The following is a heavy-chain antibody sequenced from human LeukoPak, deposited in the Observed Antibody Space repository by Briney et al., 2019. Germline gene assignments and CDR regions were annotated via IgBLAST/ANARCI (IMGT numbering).Heavy chain of an antibody. J-gene: IGHJ4*02. V-gene: IGHV3-23*01. D-gene: IGHD6-19*01. CDR3: AKVPLSSSGWDREYYFDY. CDR2: ISGSGGVT. CDR1: GCIFSSYA. Sequence: QAGGSLRLSCAVSGCIFSSYAMNWVRQAPGKGLEWVSGISGSGGVTYYADSVKGRFTISRDNSKNTLYLQMNSLRGDDTAIYYCAKVPLSSSGWDREYYFDYWGQGTLVTVSS.